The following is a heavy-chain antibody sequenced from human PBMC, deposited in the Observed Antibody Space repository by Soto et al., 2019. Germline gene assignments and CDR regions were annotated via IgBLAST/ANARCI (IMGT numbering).Heavy chain of an antibody. Sequence: EVQLVESGGGLVQPGGSLRLSCAVSGFTFSSYWMSWVRQAPGKGLEWVANIKQDGSEKYYVDSVKGRFTISRDNAKNSLFLQMNSLRAEDTAVFYCARRGYSYGLEFYDYWGQGTLVIVSS. CDR2: IKQDGSEK. J-gene: IGHJ4*02. CDR1: GFTFSSYW. V-gene: IGHV3-7*01. CDR3: ARRGYSYGLEFYDY. D-gene: IGHD5-18*01.